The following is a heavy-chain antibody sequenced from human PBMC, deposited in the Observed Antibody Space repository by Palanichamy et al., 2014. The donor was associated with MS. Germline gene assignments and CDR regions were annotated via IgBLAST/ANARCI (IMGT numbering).Heavy chain of an antibody. V-gene: IGHV3-30-3*01. CDR3: ARDQGGSFDY. J-gene: IGHJ4*02. CDR2: ISFDGNSR. Sequence: QVHLVESGGGVVQPGRSLRLSCAASGFTFSGYAIHWVRQAPGKGLEWVADISFDGNSRYYTDSVKGRFTISGDNSKNTLYLQMNSLRPEDTAVYYCARDQGGSFDYWGQGTLVTVSS. CDR1: GFTFSGYA. D-gene: IGHD1-26*01.